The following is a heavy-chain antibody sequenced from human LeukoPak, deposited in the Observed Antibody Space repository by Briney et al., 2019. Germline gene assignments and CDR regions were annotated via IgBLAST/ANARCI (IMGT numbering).Heavy chain of an antibody. J-gene: IGHJ4*02. V-gene: IGHV1-2*02. Sequence: GASVKVSCKASGYTFTGYYMHWVRQAPGQGLEWMGWINPNSGGTNYAQKFQGRVTMTRDTSISTAYMELSRLRSDDTAVYYCARLRYYDILTGYYTPDYWGQGTLVTVSS. D-gene: IGHD3-9*01. CDR2: INPNSGGT. CDR1: GYTFTGYY. CDR3: ARLRYYDILTGYYTPDY.